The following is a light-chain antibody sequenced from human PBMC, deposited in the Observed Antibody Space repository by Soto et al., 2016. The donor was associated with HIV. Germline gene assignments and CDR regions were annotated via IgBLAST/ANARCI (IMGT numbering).Light chain of an antibody. V-gene: IGLV3-21*03. J-gene: IGLJ1*01. CDR1: NIGSKS. Sequence: SYELTQPPSVSVAPGKTATISCGGNNIGSKSVHWYYQKPGQAPVLVVFDDSDRPSGIPERFSGSNFGGTATLTISRVEAGDEADYYCQVWDSGTDHYVFGTGTRVTVL. CDR3: QVWDSGTDHYV. CDR2: DDS.